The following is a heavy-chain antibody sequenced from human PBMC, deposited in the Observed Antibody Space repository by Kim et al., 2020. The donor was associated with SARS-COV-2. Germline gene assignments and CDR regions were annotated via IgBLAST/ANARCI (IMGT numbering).Heavy chain of an antibody. CDR2: ISWNSGSI. Sequence: GGSLRLSCAASGFTFDDYAMHWVRQAPGKGLEWVSGISWNSGSIGYADSVKGRFTISRDNAKNSLYLQMNSLRAEDTALYYCAKDIGYSYEGQWGIDYWGQGTLVTVSS. CDR1: GFTFDDYA. D-gene: IGHD5-18*01. J-gene: IGHJ4*02. CDR3: AKDIGYSYEGQWGIDY. V-gene: IGHV3-9*01.